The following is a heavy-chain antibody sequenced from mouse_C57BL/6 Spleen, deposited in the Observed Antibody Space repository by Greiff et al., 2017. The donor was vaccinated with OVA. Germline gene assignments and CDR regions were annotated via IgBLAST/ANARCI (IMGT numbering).Heavy chain of an antibody. V-gene: IGHV1-80*01. D-gene: IGHD2-3*01. CDR1: GYAFSSYW. J-gene: IGHJ3*01. Sequence: VQLQQSGAELVKPGASVKISCKASGYAFSSYWMNWVKQRPGKGLEWIGQIYPGDGDTNYNGKFKGKATLTADKSSSTAYMQRSSLTAEDSAVYFCAREGGYSSCAYWGQGTLVTVSA. CDR3: AREGGYSSCAY. CDR2: IYPGDGDT.